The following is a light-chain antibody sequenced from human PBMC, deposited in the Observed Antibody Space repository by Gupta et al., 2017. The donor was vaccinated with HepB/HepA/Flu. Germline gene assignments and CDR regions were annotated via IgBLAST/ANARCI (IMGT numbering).Light chain of an antibody. CDR2: WAS. CDR1: QTVLFSSNNNNY. Sequence: DIVMTQSPDSLAVSLGERATINCKSSQTVLFSSNNNNYLAWYQQKPGRPPKLLIYWASTRESGVPDRFSGSGSGTDFTLTISSLQAEDVAVYYCQQYYSTPYNFGQGTKLEIK. V-gene: IGKV4-1*01. J-gene: IGKJ2*01. CDR3: QQYYSTPYN.